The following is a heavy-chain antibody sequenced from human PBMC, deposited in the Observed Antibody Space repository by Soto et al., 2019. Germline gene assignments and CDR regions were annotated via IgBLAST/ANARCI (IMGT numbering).Heavy chain of an antibody. D-gene: IGHD2-2*01. CDR1: GFTFSSYG. V-gene: IGHV3-33*01. CDR2: IWYDGSNK. CDR3: ARGLDVVVPAATASLMDA. J-gene: IGHJ6*04. Sequence: GGSLGLSCAASGFTFSSYGMHWVRQAPGKGLEWVAVIWYDGSNKYYADSVKGRFTISRDNSKNTLYLQMNSLRAEDTAVYYCARGLDVVVPAATASLMDAWGKGTTVTVSS.